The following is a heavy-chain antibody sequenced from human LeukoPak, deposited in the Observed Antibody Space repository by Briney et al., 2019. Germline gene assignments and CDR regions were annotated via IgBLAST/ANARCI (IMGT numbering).Heavy chain of an antibody. J-gene: IGHJ3*02. CDR1: GSTFTGYY. Sequence: EASVKVSCKASGSTFTGYYMHWVRQAPGQGLEWMGWINPNSGGTNYAQKFQGRVTMTRDTSISTAYMELSRLRSDDTAVYYCARDPSFPIVVVPAAMSQSPGAFDIWGQGTMVTVSS. CDR2: INPNSGGT. D-gene: IGHD2-2*01. V-gene: IGHV1-2*02. CDR3: ARDPSFPIVVVPAAMSQSPGAFDI.